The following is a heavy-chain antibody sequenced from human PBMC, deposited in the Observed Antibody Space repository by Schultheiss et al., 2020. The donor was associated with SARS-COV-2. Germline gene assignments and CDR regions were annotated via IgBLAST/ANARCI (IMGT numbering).Heavy chain of an antibody. CDR3: ARFVVYNSAWDSWFDP. V-gene: IGHV4-59*01. CDR1: GGSISSYY. D-gene: IGHD6-19*01. Sequence: SETLSLTCTVSGGSISSYYWSWIRQPPGKGLEWIGYIYYSGSTNYNPSLKSRVTISVDTSKNQFSLKLSSVTAADTAVYYCARFVVYNSAWDSWFDPWGQGTLVTVSS. CDR2: IYYSGST. J-gene: IGHJ5*02.